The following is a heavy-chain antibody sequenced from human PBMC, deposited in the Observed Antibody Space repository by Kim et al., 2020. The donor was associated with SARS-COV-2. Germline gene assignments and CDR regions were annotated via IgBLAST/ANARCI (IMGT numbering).Heavy chain of an antibody. CDR2: ISYDGSNK. J-gene: IGHJ4*02. V-gene: IGHV3-33*05. CDR3: ARDLNSSSWPDKLDY. Sequence: GGSLRLSCAASGFTFSSYGMHWVRQAPGKGLEWVAVISYDGSNKYYADSVKGRFTISRDNSKNTLYLQMNSLRAEDTAVYYCARDLNSSSWPDKLDYWGQGSLVADSS. CDR1: GFTFSSYG. D-gene: IGHD6-13*01.